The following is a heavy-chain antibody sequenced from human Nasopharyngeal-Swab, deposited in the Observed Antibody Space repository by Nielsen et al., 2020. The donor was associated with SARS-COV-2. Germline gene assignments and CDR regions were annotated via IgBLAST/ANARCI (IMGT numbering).Heavy chain of an antibody. V-gene: IGHV3-11*04. D-gene: IGHD2-2*01. Sequence: GGSLRLSCAASGFTFSDYYMSWIRQAPGKGLEWVSYISSSGSTIYYADSVKGRFTISRDNAKNSLYLQMNSLSAEDTAVYYCAREGYCSSTSCLHFDYWGQGTLVTVSS. CDR3: AREGYCSSTSCLHFDY. CDR1: GFTFSDYY. CDR2: ISSSGSTI. J-gene: IGHJ4*02.